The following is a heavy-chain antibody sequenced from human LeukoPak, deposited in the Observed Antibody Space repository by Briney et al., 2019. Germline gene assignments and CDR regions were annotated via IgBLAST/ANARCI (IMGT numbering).Heavy chain of an antibody. CDR3: VKGDPIAARPSDY. V-gene: IGHV3-64D*09. CDR1: GFTFSSYA. Sequence: PGGSLRLSCSASGFTFSSYAMHWVRQAPGKGLEYVSAISSNGGSTYYADPVKGRFTISRDNSKNTLYLQMSSLRAEDTAVYYCVKGDPIAARPSDYWGQGTLVTVSS. CDR2: ISSNGGST. J-gene: IGHJ4*02. D-gene: IGHD6-6*01.